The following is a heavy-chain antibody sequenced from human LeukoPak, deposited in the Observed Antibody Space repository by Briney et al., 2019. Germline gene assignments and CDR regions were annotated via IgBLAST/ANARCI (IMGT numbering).Heavy chain of an antibody. J-gene: IGHJ2*01. V-gene: IGHV4-39*07. Sequence: SETLSLTCSVSGGSITSASHYWSFIRQPPGKGLEWIGSIYYSGSTWYNPSPQSRVTISVDTSKNEFSLKLRSVTATDTAVYYCSRRDCSHTDCFYWYFDLWGRGALLTVSS. D-gene: IGHD2-2*01. CDR2: IYYSGST. CDR1: GGSITSASHY. CDR3: SRRDCSHTDCFYWYFDL.